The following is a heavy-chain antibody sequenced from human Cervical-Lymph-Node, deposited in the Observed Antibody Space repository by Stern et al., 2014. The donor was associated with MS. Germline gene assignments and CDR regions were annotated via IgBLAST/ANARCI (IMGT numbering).Heavy chain of an antibody. D-gene: IGHD3-10*01. CDR2: IYYSGST. CDR1: GGSISSYY. Sequence: QLQLQESGPGLVKPSETLSLTCTVSGGSISSYYWSWIRQPPGKGLEWIGYIYYSGSTNYNPSLKSRVTISVDTSKNQFSLKLSSVTAADTAVYYCARGSVTRFDPWGQGTLVTVSS. J-gene: IGHJ5*02. V-gene: IGHV4-59*01. CDR3: ARGSVTRFDP.